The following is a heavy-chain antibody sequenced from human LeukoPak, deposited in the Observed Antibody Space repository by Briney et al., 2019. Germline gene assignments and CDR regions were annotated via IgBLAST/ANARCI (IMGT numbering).Heavy chain of an antibody. D-gene: IGHD5-24*01. V-gene: IGHV5-51*01. CDR3: ASRDGYIFFDF. CDR1: GYVFTSYW. CDR2: IYPGDSDT. J-gene: IGHJ4*02. Sequence: GESPKISCKASGYVFTSYWIGWVRQMPGKGLEWMGIIYPGDSDTRYSPSFQAQVTISADKSISTAYLQWSSLKASDTAMYYYASRDGYIFFDFWGQGTLFTVSP.